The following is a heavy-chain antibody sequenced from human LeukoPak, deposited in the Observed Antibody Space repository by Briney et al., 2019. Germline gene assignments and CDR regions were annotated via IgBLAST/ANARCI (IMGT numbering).Heavy chain of an antibody. CDR1: GFTFSSYE. J-gene: IGHJ6*03. Sequence: PGGSLRLSCAASGFTFSSYEMNWVRQAPGKGLEWVSYISSSGSTIYYADSVKGRFTISRDNTKNSLYLQMNSLRAEDTAVYYCARRDLIGSSWYSSYYYYYYMDVWGKGTTVTVSS. CDR2: ISSSGSTI. V-gene: IGHV3-48*03. D-gene: IGHD6-13*01. CDR3: ARRDLIGSSWYSSYYYYYYMDV.